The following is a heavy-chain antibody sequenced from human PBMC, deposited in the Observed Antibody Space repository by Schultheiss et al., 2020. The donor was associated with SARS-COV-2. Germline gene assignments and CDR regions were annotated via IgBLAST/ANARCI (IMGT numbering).Heavy chain of an antibody. CDR1: GFTFSSYA. D-gene: IGHD6-19*01. CDR2: IKQDGSEK. V-gene: IGHV3-7*01. Sequence: GGSLRLSCAASGFTFSSYAMHWVRQAPGKGLEWVANIKQDGSEKYYVDSVKGRFTISRDNAKNSLYLQMNSLRAEDTAVYYCARGGSSGWYGIDYWGQGTLVTVSS. J-gene: IGHJ4*02. CDR3: ARGGSSGWYGIDY.